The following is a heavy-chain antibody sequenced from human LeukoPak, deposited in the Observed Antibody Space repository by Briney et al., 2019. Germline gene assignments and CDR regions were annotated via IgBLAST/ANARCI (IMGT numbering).Heavy chain of an antibody. D-gene: IGHD3-3*01. CDR1: GGSISSGSYY. J-gene: IGHJ5*02. CDR2: IYTSGST. CDR3: ARESTALRFLAYNWFDP. Sequence: PSETLSLTCTVSGGSISSGSYYWSWIRQPAGKGLEWIGRIYTSGSTNYNPSLKSRVTISVDTSKNQFSLKLSSVTAADTAVYYCARESTALRFLAYNWFDPWGQGTLVTVSS. V-gene: IGHV4-61*02.